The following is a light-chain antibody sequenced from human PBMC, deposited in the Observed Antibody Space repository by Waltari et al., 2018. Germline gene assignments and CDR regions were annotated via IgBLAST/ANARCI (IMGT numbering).Light chain of an antibody. V-gene: IGKV1-39*01. J-gene: IGKJ4*01. CDR2: AAS. CDR1: HSISSY. Sequence: EIKMTQSPSSLSASVGARVTITCRASHSISSYLNWYQQTPGKAPKLLIYAASSVQSGVPSRFSGSGSGTDFTLTISRLQPEDFATYYCQQSYSTPLTFGGGTKVEIK. CDR3: QQSYSTPLT.